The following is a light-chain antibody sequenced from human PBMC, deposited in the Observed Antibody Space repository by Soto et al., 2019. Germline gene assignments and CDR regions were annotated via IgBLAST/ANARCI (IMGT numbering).Light chain of an antibody. Sequence: LWTLSPGPLSFAPVDMASLSCSALQSVSGNLAWYQQKPGPAPTLLIYDASTRATGIPARFSGSGSGTDLTLIISRLEPEDSAFYYCQQRSTWPPVFNCGQGKRREIK. CDR3: QQRSTWPPVFN. V-gene: IGKV3-11*01. J-gene: IGKJ5*01. CDR1: QSVSGN. CDR2: DAS.